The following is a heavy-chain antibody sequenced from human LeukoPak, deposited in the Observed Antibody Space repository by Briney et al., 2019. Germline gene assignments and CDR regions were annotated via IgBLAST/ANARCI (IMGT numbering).Heavy chain of an antibody. V-gene: IGHV5-51*01. CDR1: GYSFTSYW. J-gene: IGHJ4*02. D-gene: IGHD3-10*01. CDR3: ARLMYYYGSGSYYPSDMEPFDY. CDR2: IYPGDSDT. Sequence: GESLKISCKGSGYSFTSYWIGWVRQMPGKGLEWMGIIYPGDSDTRYSPSFQGQVTISADKSISTAYLQWSSLKSSDTAMYYCARLMYYYGSGSYYPSDMEPFDYWGQGTLVTVSS.